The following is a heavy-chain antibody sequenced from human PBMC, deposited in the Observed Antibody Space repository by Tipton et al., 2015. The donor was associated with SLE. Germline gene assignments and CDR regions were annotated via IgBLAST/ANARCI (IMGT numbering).Heavy chain of an antibody. V-gene: IGHV4-31*03. CDR2: IYSSGYT. Sequence: LSLTCTVSGGSISSGGYYWSWIRQHPGKGLEWIGYIYSSGYTYYNPSLGSRITISVDTSKNLFSLKLSSVTAADTAVYYCARTGYISGWGFDYWGQGTLVTVSS. J-gene: IGHJ4*02. CDR3: ARTGYISGWGFDY. D-gene: IGHD6-19*01. CDR1: GGSISSGGYY.